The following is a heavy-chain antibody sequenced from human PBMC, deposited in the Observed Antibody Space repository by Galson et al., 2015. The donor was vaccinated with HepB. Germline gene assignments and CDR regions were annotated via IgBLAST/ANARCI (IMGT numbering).Heavy chain of an antibody. J-gene: IGHJ3*02. CDR1: GYSFPSYW. CDR3: SRFTVTTGHDAFEI. Sequence: QSGAEVKKPGESMKISCKGSGYSFPSYWIGWVRQMPGKGLEWMGIIYPGGSDTRYNPSFQGQVTISADKSISTAYLQWSSLKASDTAMYYCSRFTVTTGHDAFEIWGQGTMFTVSS. CDR2: IYPGGSDT. D-gene: IGHD4-17*01. V-gene: IGHV5-51*01.